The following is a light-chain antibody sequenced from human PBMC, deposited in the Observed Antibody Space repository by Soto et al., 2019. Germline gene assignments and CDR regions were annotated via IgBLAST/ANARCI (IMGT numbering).Light chain of an antibody. Sequence: DIQMTQSPSSLSASVGDRVTITCRASQSISTYLNWYQQKPGEAPTLLVYDSSTLQSGVPSRFSGSGSGTEFTLIISGLQPDDSATYYCQQYTNTNNPWMFGQGTKVDIK. CDR2: DSS. J-gene: IGKJ1*01. CDR3: QQYTNTNNPWM. CDR1: QSISTY. V-gene: IGKV1-39*01.